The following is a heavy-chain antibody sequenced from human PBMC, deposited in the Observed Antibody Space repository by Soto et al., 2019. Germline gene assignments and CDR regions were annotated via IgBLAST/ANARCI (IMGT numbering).Heavy chain of an antibody. V-gene: IGHV2-70*13. CDR1: GFSLNSNGMC. CDR3: ARTYELPLGYPHGMDV. J-gene: IGHJ6*02. D-gene: IGHD7-27*01. CDR2: IDWDDDK. Sequence: SGPTLVNPTQTLTLTCTFSGFSLNSNGMCVNWIRQPPGKALEWLALIDWDDDKYYSTSLKTRLTISRDTSKNQVVLTMTNMDPVDTATYYCARTYELPLGYPHGMDVWGQGTTVTVSS.